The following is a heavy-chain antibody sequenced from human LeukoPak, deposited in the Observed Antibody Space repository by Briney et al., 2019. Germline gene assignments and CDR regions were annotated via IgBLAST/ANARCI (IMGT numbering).Heavy chain of an antibody. CDR2: INHSGST. J-gene: IGHJ4*02. V-gene: IGHV4-34*01. CDR1: GGSFSGYY. D-gene: IGHD1-26*01. CDR3: ARARGYSGWENFDY. Sequence: SETLSLTCAVYGGSFSGYYCSWIRQPPGKGLEWIGEINHSGSTNYNPSLKSRVTISVDTSKNQFSLKLSSVTAADTAVYYCARARGYSGWENFDYWGQGTLVTVSS.